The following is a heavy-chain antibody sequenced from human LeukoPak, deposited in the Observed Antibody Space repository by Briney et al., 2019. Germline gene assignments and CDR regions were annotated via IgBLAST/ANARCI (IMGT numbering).Heavy chain of an antibody. Sequence: GGSLRLSCAASEFTFSSYTMNWVRQAPGKGLEWVSSISSSSSYIYYADSVKGRFTISKNNAKNSLYLQMNSLRAEDTAVYYCARDYTGGWNDYWGQGTLVTVSS. D-gene: IGHD7-27*01. J-gene: IGHJ4*02. CDR3: ARDYTGGWNDY. CDR1: EFTFSSYT. CDR2: ISSSSSYI. V-gene: IGHV3-21*01.